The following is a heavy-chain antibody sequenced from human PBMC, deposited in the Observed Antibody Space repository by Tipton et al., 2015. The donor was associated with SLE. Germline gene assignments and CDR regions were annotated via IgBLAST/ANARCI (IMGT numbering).Heavy chain of an antibody. D-gene: IGHD3-10*01. V-gene: IGHV4-59*01. CDR1: GGSISSYY. CDR2: INYSGST. CDR3: ARTVRGVLDY. Sequence: TLSLTCTVSGGSISSYYWSWIRQPPGKGLEWIGYINYSGSTNYNPSLKSRVTISVDTSKNQFSLKLSSVTAADTAVYYCARTVRGVLDYWGQGTLVTVSS. J-gene: IGHJ4*02.